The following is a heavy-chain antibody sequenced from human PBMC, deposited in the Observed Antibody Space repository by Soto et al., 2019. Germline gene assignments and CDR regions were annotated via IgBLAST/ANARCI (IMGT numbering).Heavy chain of an antibody. CDR2: IYYSGST. Sequence: SETLSLTCTVSGGSISSSSYYWGWIRQPPGKGLEWIGSIYYSGSTYYNPSLKSRVTISVDTSKNQFSLKLSSVTAADTAVYYCARQVRYFDWLLMSFDYWGQGTLVTVSS. J-gene: IGHJ4*02. CDR1: GGSISSSSYY. D-gene: IGHD3-9*01. CDR3: ARQVRYFDWLLMSFDY. V-gene: IGHV4-39*01.